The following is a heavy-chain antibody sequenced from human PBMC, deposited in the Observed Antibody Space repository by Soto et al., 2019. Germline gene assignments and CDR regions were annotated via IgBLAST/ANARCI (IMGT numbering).Heavy chain of an antibody. V-gene: IGHV4-34*01. Sequence: SETLSLTCAVYGGSFSGYYWSWIRQPPGEGLEWIGEINHSGSTNYNPSLKSRVTISVDTSKNQFSLKLSSVTAADTAVYYCARGLRQQLFAHWGQGTLVTVSS. D-gene: IGHD6-13*01. CDR1: GGSFSGYY. CDR2: INHSGST. J-gene: IGHJ4*02. CDR3: ARGLRQQLFAH.